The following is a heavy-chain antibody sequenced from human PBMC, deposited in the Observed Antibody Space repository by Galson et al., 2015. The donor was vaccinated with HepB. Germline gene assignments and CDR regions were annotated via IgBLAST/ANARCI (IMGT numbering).Heavy chain of an antibody. J-gene: IGHJ4*02. D-gene: IGHD3-16*02. CDR3: AKEGGFYRDFDY. Sequence: SLRLSCAASEFTFSSYAMSWVRQAPGKGLEWVSGISGSGGSTYYADSVKGRFTISRDNSKNTLYLQMNSLRAEDTALYYCAKEGGFYRDFDYWGQGTLVTVSS. V-gene: IGHV3-23*01. CDR1: EFTFSSYA. CDR2: ISGSGGST.